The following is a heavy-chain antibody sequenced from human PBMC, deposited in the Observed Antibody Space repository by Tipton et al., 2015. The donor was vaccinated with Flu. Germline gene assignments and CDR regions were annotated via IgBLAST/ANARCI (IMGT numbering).Heavy chain of an antibody. CDR3: ASRLNGDVDY. Sequence: LRLSCTVSGGSISSGSYYWSWIRQPAGKGLEWIGRIYTSGSTNNNPSLKSRVTISVDTSKNQFSLKLSSVTAADTAVYYCASRLNGDVDYWGQGTLVTVSS. CDR2: IYTSGST. D-gene: IGHD4-17*01. J-gene: IGHJ4*02. CDR1: GGSISSGSYY. V-gene: IGHV4-61*02.